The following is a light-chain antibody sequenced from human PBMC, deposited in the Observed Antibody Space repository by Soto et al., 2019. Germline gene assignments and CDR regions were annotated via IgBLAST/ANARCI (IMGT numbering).Light chain of an antibody. CDR1: QGIATW. CDR3: QQYNTYPLT. V-gene: IGKV1D-16*01. J-gene: IGKJ4*01. Sequence: DIQLTQSPSSLTASIGDRVTITCRASQGIATWLAWYQQQPEKSPKSLIYEASKLQNGVPSRFNGSGSGTDFTLTIASLQLADVATYFCQQYNTYPLTFGGGTRVEI. CDR2: EAS.